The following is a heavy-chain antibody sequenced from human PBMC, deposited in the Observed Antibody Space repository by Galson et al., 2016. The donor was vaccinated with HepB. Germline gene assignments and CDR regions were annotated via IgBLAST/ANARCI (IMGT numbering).Heavy chain of an antibody. Sequence: SLRLSCAASGFTFNNYGMHWVRQAPGKGLEWVALIWYDGRNRYYADPVKGRFTISRDNPKNTLYLQMNSLRAEDTAVYYCVRDRAARDTVYYYGMDVWGQGATVTVSS. V-gene: IGHV3-33*01. CDR3: VRDRAARDTVYYYGMDV. CDR1: GFTFNNYG. D-gene: IGHD6-25*01. CDR2: IWYDGRNR. J-gene: IGHJ6*02.